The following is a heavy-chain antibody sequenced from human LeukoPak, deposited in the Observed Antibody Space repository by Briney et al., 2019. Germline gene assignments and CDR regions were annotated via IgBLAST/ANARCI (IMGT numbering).Heavy chain of an antibody. CDR3: ARDSNDSSGYADFDY. J-gene: IGHJ4*02. V-gene: IGHV4-34*01. Sequence: SETLSLTCAVYGGSFSGYHWSWIRQPPGKGLEWIGEINHSGSTNYNPSLKSRVTISVDTSKNQFSLKLSSVTAADTAVYYCARDSNDSSGYADFDYWGQGTLVTVSS. D-gene: IGHD3-22*01. CDR2: INHSGST. CDR1: GGSFSGYH.